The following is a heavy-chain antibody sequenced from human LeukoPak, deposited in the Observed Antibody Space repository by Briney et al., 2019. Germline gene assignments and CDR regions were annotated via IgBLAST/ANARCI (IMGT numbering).Heavy chain of an antibody. J-gene: IGHJ4*02. D-gene: IGHD7-27*01. V-gene: IGHV1-2*06. CDR3: ARDLPSTSNWELDY. Sequence: ASVKVSCKASGYTFTDYFIHWVRQAPGQGLEWMRRINPNGGGTDDAQNFQGRVTMTRDTSISTAYMELSRLTSDDTAVYYCARDLPSTSNWELDYWGQGTLVTVSS. CDR1: GYTFTDYF. CDR2: INPNGGGT.